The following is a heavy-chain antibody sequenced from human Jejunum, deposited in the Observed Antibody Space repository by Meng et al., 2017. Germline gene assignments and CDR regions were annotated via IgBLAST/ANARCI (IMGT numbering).Heavy chain of an antibody. CDR2: IYYSGST. CDR3: ARSPYSGSALPFFDY. Sequence: QGHLQASGPGLLKPSQTLSLTCTVSGDSFNSPDYYWSWIRQPPEKGLEWIGYIYYSGSTYYNPSLKSRVSISGDTSNKQFSLKLTSVTAADTAVYYCARSPYSGSALPFFDYWGQGSLVTVSS. V-gene: IGHV4-30-4*01. CDR1: GDSFNSPDYY. D-gene: IGHD1-26*01. J-gene: IGHJ4*02.